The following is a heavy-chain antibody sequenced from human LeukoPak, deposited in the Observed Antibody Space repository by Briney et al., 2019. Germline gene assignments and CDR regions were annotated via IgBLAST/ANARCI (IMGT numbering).Heavy chain of an antibody. CDR2: IYYSGST. D-gene: IGHD1-1*01. CDR3: ASGDNDPLFDY. V-gene: IGHV4-31*03. J-gene: IGHJ4*02. CDR1: GGSISSGGYY. Sequence: SETLSLTCTVSGGSISSGGYYWSWIRQHPGKGLEWIGSIYYSGSTYYNPSLKGRVTKSLVTSKNQFSLKLSSVTAADTAIYYCASGDNDPLFDYWGQGTLVTVSS.